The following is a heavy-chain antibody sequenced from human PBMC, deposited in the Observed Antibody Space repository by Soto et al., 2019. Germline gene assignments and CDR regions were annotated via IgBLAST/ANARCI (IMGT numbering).Heavy chain of an antibody. J-gene: IGHJ3*02. Sequence: QVQLVQSGAEVKKPGSSVKVSCKASGGTFSSYAISWVRQAPGQGLEWMGGIIPIFGTANYAQKFQGRVTIPADGPTXTAYMELRSLRSEDTAVYYCARARQLGIDPSAFDIWGQGTMVTVSS. V-gene: IGHV1-69*12. D-gene: IGHD7-27*01. CDR1: GGTFSSYA. CDR3: ARARQLGIDPSAFDI. CDR2: IIPIFGTA.